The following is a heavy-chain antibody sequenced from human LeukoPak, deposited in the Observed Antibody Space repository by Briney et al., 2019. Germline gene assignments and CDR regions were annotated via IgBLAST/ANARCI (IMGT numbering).Heavy chain of an antibody. D-gene: IGHD2-8*02. CDR2: INPSGTNT. Sequence: ASVKVSCRASGYTFTSYYMHWVRQAPGQGLEWMGLINPSGTNTNYAQKFRGRVTMTRDTSTSTVYMDLSSLRSEDTAMYFCAREESGGYFDYWGQGTLVTVSS. CDR1: GYTFTSYY. V-gene: IGHV1-46*01. J-gene: IGHJ4*02. CDR3: AREESGGYFDY.